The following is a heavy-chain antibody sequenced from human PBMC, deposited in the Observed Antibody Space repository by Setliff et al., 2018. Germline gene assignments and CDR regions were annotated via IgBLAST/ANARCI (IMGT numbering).Heavy chain of an antibody. CDR3: ARFKRGVALGWFDP. J-gene: IGHJ5*02. D-gene: IGHD3-10*01. CDR2: INHSGST. Sequence: SETLSLTCAVYGGSFSGYYWSWIRQPPGKGLEWIGEINHSGSTNYNPSLKSRVTISVDTSKNQFSLKLSSVTAADTAVYYCARFKRGVALGWFDPWGQGTLVTVSS. V-gene: IGHV4-34*01. CDR1: GGSFSGYY.